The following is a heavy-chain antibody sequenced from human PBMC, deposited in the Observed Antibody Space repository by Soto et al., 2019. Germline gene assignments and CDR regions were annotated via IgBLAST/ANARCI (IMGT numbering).Heavy chain of an antibody. CDR1: GFTFTRYS. V-gene: IGHV3-21*06. Sequence: LRLSCVASGFTFTRYSMNWVRQAPGKGLEWVSSISSTTNYIYYGDSMKGRFTISRDNAKNSLYLEMNSLRAEDTAVYYCARESEDLTSNFDYWGQGTLVTVSS. CDR2: ISSTTNYI. J-gene: IGHJ4*02. CDR3: ARESEDLTSNFDY.